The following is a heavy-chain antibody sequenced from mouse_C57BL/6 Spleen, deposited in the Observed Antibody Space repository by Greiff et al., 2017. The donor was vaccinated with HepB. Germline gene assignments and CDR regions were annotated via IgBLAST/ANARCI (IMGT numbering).Heavy chain of an antibody. CDR3: TRRGGYYGNYDLAY. V-gene: IGHV1-15*01. CDR2: IDPETGGT. Sequence: VQLQQSGAELVRPGASVTLSCKASGYTFTDYEMHWVKQTPVHGLEWIGAIDPETGGTAYNQKFKGKAILTADTSSSTAYMELRSLTSEDSAVYDCTRRGGYYGNYDLAYWGQGTLVTVSA. J-gene: IGHJ3*01. D-gene: IGHD2-1*01. CDR1: GYTFTDYE.